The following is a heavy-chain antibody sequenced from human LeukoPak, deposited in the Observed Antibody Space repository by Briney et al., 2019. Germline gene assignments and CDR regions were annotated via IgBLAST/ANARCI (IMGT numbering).Heavy chain of an antibody. D-gene: IGHD3-22*01. J-gene: IGHJ4*02. Sequence: ASVKVSCKASGYTFTSYYMHWVRQAPGQGLEWMGMINPSGGSTSYAQKFQGRVTMTRDTSTSTVYMELSSLRSEDTAVYYCAREFRMDCYDSSGYPKGDYWGQGTLVTVSS. CDR3: AREFRMDCYDSSGYPKGDY. CDR1: GYTFTSYY. V-gene: IGHV1-46*01. CDR2: INPSGGST.